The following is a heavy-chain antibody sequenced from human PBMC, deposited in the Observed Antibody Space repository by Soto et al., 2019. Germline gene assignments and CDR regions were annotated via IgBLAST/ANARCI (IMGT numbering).Heavy chain of an antibody. CDR1: GFTFSSYS. J-gene: IGHJ3*02. Sequence: LRLSCAGSGFTFSSYSMNWVRQAPGKGLEWVSSISSSSSYIYYADSVKGRFTISRDNAKKSLYLEMNSLRAEDTAVYYCARDSAMNYGDPEYGFDIWGQGTMVTVSS. CDR2: ISSSSSYI. CDR3: ARDSAMNYGDPEYGFDI. V-gene: IGHV3-21*01. D-gene: IGHD4-17*01.